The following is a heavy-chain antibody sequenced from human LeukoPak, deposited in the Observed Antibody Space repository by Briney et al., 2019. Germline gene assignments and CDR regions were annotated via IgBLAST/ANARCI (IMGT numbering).Heavy chain of an antibody. CDR3: ARALERHYFDY. CDR2: AYYLSKWFY. CDR1: GDSVSREGDA. J-gene: IGHJ4*02. V-gene: IGHV6-1*01. D-gene: IGHD1-1*01. Sequence: SQTLSLTCSISGDSVSREGDAWVLIRQSPSRGLDWLGRAYYLSKWFYDYTVSVQGRIIINVDTANNQFSLLLKSVTPDDTAVYYCARALERHYFDYWGQGTLVTVSS.